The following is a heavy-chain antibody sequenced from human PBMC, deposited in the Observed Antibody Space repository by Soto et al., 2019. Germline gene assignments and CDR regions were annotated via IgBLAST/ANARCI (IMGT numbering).Heavy chain of an antibody. CDR1: GFTLSSYG. J-gene: IGHJ6*02. CDR3: AKDGIVGATRVDYYYGMDV. V-gene: IGHV3-30*18. Sequence: QPGGSLRLSCAASGFTLSSYGMHWVRQAPGKGLEWVAVISYDGSNKYYADSVKGRFTISRDNSKNTLYLQMNSLRAEDTAVYYCAKDGIVGATRVDYYYGMDVWGQGTTVTVSS. D-gene: IGHD1-26*01. CDR2: ISYDGSNK.